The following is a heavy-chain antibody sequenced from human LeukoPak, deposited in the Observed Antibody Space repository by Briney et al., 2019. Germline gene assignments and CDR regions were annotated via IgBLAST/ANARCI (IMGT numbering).Heavy chain of an antibody. CDR2: IGSSGGTT. J-gene: IGHJ4*02. CDR3: AKIVTRSGIDY. Sequence: GGSLRLSCAASGFAFSSYGMSWVRQAPGKGLDWVSSIGSSGGTTYYADSVKGRSTISRDNSKNTLYLHMNSLRAEDTAVYYCAKIVTRSGIDYWGQGILVTVSS. D-gene: IGHD3-10*01. CDR1: GFAFSSYG. V-gene: IGHV3-23*01.